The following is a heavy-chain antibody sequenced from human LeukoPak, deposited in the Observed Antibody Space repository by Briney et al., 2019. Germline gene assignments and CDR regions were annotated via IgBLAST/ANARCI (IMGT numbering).Heavy chain of an antibody. D-gene: IGHD5-18*01. J-gene: IGHJ6*02. Sequence: SETLSLTCTVSGGSISSYYWSWIRQPPGKGLEWIGYIYYSGSTNYNPSLKSRVTISVDTSKNQFSLKLSSVTAADTAVYYCARGSYGYIYYYGMDVWGQGTTVTVSS. CDR1: GGSISSYY. CDR2: IYYSGST. CDR3: ARGSYGYIYYYGMDV. V-gene: IGHV4-59*01.